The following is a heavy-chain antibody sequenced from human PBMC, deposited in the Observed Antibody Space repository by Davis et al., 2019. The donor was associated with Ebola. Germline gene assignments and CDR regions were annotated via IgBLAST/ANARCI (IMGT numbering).Heavy chain of an antibody. CDR3: ARVVRGGTGPHLFDP. CDR1: GGTFRSYS. J-gene: IGHJ5*02. Sequence: SVQVSCKASGGTFRSYSIIWVRQAPGQGLEWMGRIIPILGIANYAQKFQGRVTITADKSTSTAYMELSSLRSEDTAVYYCARVVRGGTGPHLFDPWGQGTLVTVSS. CDR2: IIPILGIA. D-gene: IGHD1-1*01. V-gene: IGHV1-69*04.